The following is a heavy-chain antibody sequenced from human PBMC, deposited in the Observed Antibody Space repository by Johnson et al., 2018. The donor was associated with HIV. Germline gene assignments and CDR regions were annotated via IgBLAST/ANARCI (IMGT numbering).Heavy chain of an antibody. CDR1: GFTFDDYG. D-gene: IGHD3-16*02. CDR2: INWNGGST. Sequence: VQLVESGGGVVRPGGSLRLSCAASGFTFDDYGMSWVRQAPGKGLEWVSGINWNGGSTGYADSVKGRFTISRDNAKNSLYLQMNSLRAEGTALYYCAGGIMVTFGGVIPNDAFDIWGQGTMVTVSS. V-gene: IGHV3-20*04. J-gene: IGHJ3*02. CDR3: AGGIMVTFGGVIPNDAFDI.